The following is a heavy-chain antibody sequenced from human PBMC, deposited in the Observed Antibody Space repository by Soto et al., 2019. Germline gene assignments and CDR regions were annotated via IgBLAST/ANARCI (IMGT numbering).Heavy chain of an antibody. D-gene: IGHD3-10*02. Sequence: GGSLRRSCVGSGFIFSNNGMHWGRQTPGKGLEWVAFMSYDGSDTFYADSVKGRFTISRDNSKNTLFLHMSNLRAEDTAMYYCTIVRVADSALDHWGQGTLVTVSS. J-gene: IGHJ4*02. CDR1: GFIFSNNG. CDR2: MSYDGSDT. V-gene: IGHV3-30*02. CDR3: TIVRVADSALDH.